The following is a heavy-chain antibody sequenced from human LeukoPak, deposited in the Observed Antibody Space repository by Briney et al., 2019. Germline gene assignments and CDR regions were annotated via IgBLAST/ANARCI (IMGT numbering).Heavy chain of an antibody. Sequence: GGSLRLSCAASGFTFSDSYMSWIRQVLGKGLEWISYTISRDNAKNSLYLQMNSLRAEDTAVYYCAKEGGDWGEGYFDYWGQGTLVTVSS. D-gene: IGHD7-27*01. CDR1: GFTFSDSY. CDR3: AKEGGDWGEGYFDY. V-gene: IGHV3-11*01. J-gene: IGHJ4*02.